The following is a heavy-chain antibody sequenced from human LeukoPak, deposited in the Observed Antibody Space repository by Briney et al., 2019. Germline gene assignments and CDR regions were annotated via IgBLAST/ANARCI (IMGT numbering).Heavy chain of an antibody. CDR3: ARVLSGTYGLFQH. V-gene: IGHV4-59*01. D-gene: IGHD1-26*01. CDR2: IYYSGST. J-gene: IGHJ1*01. Sequence: SETLSLTCTVSGGSISRYYWSWIRRPPGKGLEWIGYIYYSGSTYYNPSLRSRVTISVDTSKNQFSLNLNSVTAADTAVYYCARVLSGTYGLFQHWGQGTLVTVSS. CDR1: GGSISRYY.